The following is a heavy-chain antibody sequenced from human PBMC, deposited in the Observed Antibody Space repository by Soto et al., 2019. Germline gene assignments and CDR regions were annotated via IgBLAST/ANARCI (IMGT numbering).Heavy chain of an antibody. CDR3: ASSVGITRDYDY. J-gene: IGHJ4*02. Sequence: EVQLVESGGGLVKPGGSLRLSCAASGFTFSSYSMNWVRQAPGKGLEWVSSISSSSSYIYYADSVKGRFTISRDNAKNSRYLQWNCQRAEDTSVDYCASSVGITRDYDYWGQGTLVTVSS. CDR2: ISSSSSYI. CDR1: GFTFSSYS. D-gene: IGHD3-22*01. V-gene: IGHV3-21*01.